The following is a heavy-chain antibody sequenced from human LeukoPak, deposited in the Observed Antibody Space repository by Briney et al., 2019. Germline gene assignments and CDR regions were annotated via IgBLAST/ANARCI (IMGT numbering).Heavy chain of an antibody. Sequence: ASVKVSCKASGYTFTSYDINWVRQATGQGLEWMGWMNPNSGNTGYAQKFQGRVTITRNTSISTAYMELSSPRSEDTAVYYCATARGYITVVVPAAMWYFDYWGQGTLVTVSS. V-gene: IGHV1-8*03. CDR2: MNPNSGNT. D-gene: IGHD2-2*01. CDR3: ATARGYITVVVPAAMWYFDY. J-gene: IGHJ4*02. CDR1: GYTFTSYD.